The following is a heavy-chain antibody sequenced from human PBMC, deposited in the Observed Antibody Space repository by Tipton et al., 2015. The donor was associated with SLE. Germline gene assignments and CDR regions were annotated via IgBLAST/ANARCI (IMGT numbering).Heavy chain of an antibody. D-gene: IGHD5-18*01. CDR2: IYSGGST. V-gene: IGHV3-53*05. J-gene: IGHJ4*02. Sequence: SLRLSCAASGFTVSSNYMSWVRQAPGKGLEWVSVIYSGGSTYYADSVKGRFTISRDNSKNTLYLQMGSLRAEDMAVYYCARDGATAMVLYYFDYWGQGTLVTVSS. CDR1: GFTVSSNY. CDR3: ARDGATAMVLYYFDY.